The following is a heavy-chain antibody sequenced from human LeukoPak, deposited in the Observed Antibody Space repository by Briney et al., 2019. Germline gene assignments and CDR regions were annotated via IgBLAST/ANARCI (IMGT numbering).Heavy chain of an antibody. V-gene: IGHV3-66*01. J-gene: IGHJ6*02. Sequence: GGSLRLSCAASGFTVSSNYMTWVRHAPGKGLEWVSIISGGGSAYYADSVKGRFTISRDSSKNTLYLQMNSLRAEDTAVYYCATRDKGYYYGMDVWGQGTTVTVSS. CDR1: GFTVSSNY. CDR3: ATRDKGYYYGMDV. CDR2: ISGGGSA. D-gene: IGHD5-24*01.